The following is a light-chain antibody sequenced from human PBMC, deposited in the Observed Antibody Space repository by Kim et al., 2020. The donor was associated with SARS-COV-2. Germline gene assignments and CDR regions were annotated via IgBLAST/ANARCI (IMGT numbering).Light chain of an antibody. Sequence: GATTYSPGGSNNMGSYTVPWYQQFPGTAPKLLIYGNSWRPSGVPDRVSGSKSGTSASLAIDGLQAEDEADYYCQSWDGSLDGLVFGGGTQLTVL. CDR2: GNS. CDR3: QSWDGSLDGLV. J-gene: IGLJ3*02. CDR1: GSNNMGSYT. V-gene: IGLV1-40*01.